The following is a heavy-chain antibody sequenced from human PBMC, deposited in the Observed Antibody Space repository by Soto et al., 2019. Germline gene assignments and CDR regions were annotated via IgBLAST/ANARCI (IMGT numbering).Heavy chain of an antibody. Sequence: SVKVSCKASGGTFSSYTISWVRQAPGQGLEWMGRIIPILGIANYAQKFQGRVTITADKSTSTAYMELSSLRSEDTAVYYCARQYRMVRGVIVDYWGQGTLVTVS. D-gene: IGHD3-10*01. J-gene: IGHJ4*02. CDR3: ARQYRMVRGVIVDY. CDR1: GGTFSSYT. CDR2: IIPILGIA. V-gene: IGHV1-69*02.